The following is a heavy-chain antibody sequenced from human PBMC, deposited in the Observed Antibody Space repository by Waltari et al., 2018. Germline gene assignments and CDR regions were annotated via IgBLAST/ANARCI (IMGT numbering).Heavy chain of an antibody. Sequence: QVQLQESGPGLVKPSETLSLTCTVPAGSISRYHWRWIRQPAGKGLEWIGRIYTSGSTNYNPSLKSRVTMSVDTSKNQFSLKLSSVTAADTAVYYCARMPQDAFDIWGQGTMVTVSS. CDR3: ARMPQDAFDI. D-gene: IGHD2-2*01. J-gene: IGHJ3*02. CDR2: IYTSGST. V-gene: IGHV4-4*07. CDR1: AGSISRYH.